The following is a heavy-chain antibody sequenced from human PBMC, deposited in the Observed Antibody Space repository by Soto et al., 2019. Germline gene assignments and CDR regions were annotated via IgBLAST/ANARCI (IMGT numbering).Heavy chain of an antibody. J-gene: IGHJ3*02. V-gene: IGHV4-59*01. D-gene: IGHD3-9*01. CDR3: ARESPYYDILAPNAFDI. CDR2: IYYSGST. Sequence: SETLSLTCTVSGGSISSYYWSWIRQPPGKGLEWIGYIYYSGSTNYNPSLKSRVTISVDTSKNQFSLKLSSVTAADTAVYYCARESPYYDILAPNAFDIWGQGTMVT. CDR1: GGSISSYY.